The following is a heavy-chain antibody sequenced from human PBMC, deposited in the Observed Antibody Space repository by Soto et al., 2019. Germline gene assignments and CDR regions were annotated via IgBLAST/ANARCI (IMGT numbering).Heavy chain of an antibody. CDR2: INHSGST. V-gene: IGHV4-34*01. J-gene: IGHJ5*02. Sequence: QVQLQQWGAGLLKPSETLSLTCAVYGGSFSGYYWSWIRQPPGKGLEWIGEINHSGSTNYNPSRKSRVTISADTSKNQFSLKLSSVTAADTAVYYCARRYYYGSGGTATFDPWGQGTLVTVSS. CDR3: ARRYYYGSGGTATFDP. D-gene: IGHD3-10*01. CDR1: GGSFSGYY.